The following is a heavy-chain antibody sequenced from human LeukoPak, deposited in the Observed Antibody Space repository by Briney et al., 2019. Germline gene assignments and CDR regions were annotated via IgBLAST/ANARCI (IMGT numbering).Heavy chain of an antibody. D-gene: IGHD6-13*01. V-gene: IGHV1-8*01. CDR3: ARGRGSSWSEDYYYYMDV. Sequence: ASVTVSCKASGYTFTSYDINWVRQATGQGLEWMGWMNPNSGNTGYAQKFQGRVTMTRNTSISTAYMELSSLRSEDTAVYYCARGRGSSWSEDYYYYMDVWGKGTTVTVSS. CDR1: GYTFTSYD. CDR2: MNPNSGNT. J-gene: IGHJ6*03.